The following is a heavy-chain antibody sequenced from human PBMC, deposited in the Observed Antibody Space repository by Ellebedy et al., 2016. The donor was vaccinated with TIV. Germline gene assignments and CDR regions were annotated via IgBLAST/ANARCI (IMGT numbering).Heavy chain of an antibody. J-gene: IGHJ6*02. CDR2: ISYDGSNK. CDR3: AKDDYGGNWVGYYYYYGMDV. D-gene: IGHD4-23*01. CDR1: GFTFSSYG. V-gene: IGHV3-30*18. Sequence: GESLKISCAASGFTFSSYGMHWVRQAPGKGLEWVAVISYDGSNKYYADSVKGRFTISRDNSKNTLYLQMNSLRAEDTAVYYCAKDDYGGNWVGYYYYYGMDVWGQGTTVTVSS.